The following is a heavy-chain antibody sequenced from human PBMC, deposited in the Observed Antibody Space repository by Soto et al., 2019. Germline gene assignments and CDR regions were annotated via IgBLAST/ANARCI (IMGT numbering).Heavy chain of an antibody. CDR3: AKQAPYIVLEATTSPGMDV. V-gene: IGHV3-23*01. Sequence: EAQLLESGGGLVQPGGSLRLSCAASGFPFSNYAMSWVRQARGEGLEWVATIDDTGAGTYYADSVKGRFTISRDNSKNTLYLQMSSLRADDTAVYHFAKQAPYIVLEATTSPGMDVWGQGTTVTVSS. CDR2: IDDTGAGT. CDR1: GFPFSNYA. J-gene: IGHJ6*02. D-gene: IGHD2-8*02.